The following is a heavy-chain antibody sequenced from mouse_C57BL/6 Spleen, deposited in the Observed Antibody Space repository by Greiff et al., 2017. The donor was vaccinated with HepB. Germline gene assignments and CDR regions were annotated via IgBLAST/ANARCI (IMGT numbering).Heavy chain of an antibody. CDR1: GYTFTDYE. V-gene: IGHV1-15*01. Sequence: VKLQQSGAELVRPGASVTLSCKASGYTFTDYEMHWVKQTPVHGLEWIGAIDPETGGTAYNQKFKGKAILTADKSSSTAYMELRSLTSDDSAVYYCTRSTMITTMYYAMDYWGQGTSVTVSS. CDR2: IDPETGGT. J-gene: IGHJ4*01. D-gene: IGHD2-4*01. CDR3: TRSTMITTMYYAMDY.